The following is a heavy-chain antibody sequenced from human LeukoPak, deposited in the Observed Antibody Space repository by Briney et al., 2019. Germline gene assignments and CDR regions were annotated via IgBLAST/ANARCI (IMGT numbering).Heavy chain of an antibody. J-gene: IGHJ3*02. CDR2: INPNSGDT. D-gene: IGHD3-10*01. CDR3: ARFWAYGLGAFDI. CDR1: GYTFTGYY. Sequence: GASVKVSCKASGYTFTGYYMHWVRQAPGQGLEWMGWINPNSGDTNYAQKFQGRVTMTRDTSTSTVYMELSSLRSEDTAVYYCARFWAYGLGAFDIWGQGTMVTVSS. V-gene: IGHV1-2*02.